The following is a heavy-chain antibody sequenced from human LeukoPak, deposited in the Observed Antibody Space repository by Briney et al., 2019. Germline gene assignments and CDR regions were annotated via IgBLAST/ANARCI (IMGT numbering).Heavy chain of an antibody. V-gene: IGHV1-2*04. J-gene: IGHJ4*02. D-gene: IGHD5-18*01. CDR2: INPNSGGT. Sequence: ASVKVSCKASGYTFAGYYMHWVRQAPGQGLEWMGWINPNSGGTNYAQKFQGWVTMTRDTSISTAYMELSRLRSDDTAVYYCARDRGYGYGWSGFDYWGQGTLVTVSS. CDR3: ARDRGYGYGWSGFDY. CDR1: GYTFAGYY.